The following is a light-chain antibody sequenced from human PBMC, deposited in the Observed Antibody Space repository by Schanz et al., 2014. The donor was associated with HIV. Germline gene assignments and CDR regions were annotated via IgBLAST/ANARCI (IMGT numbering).Light chain of an antibody. V-gene: IGLV1-47*01. CDR3: TSYAGSNNVL. CDR2: KND. Sequence: QSVLTQPPSASGTPGQRVTISCSGSSSNIGSNYVYWYQQLPGTAPKLLIYKNDQRPSGVPDRFSGSKSGTSASLVISGLQSEDEADYYCTSYAGSNNVLFGGGTKLTVL. CDR1: SSNIGSNY. J-gene: IGLJ2*01.